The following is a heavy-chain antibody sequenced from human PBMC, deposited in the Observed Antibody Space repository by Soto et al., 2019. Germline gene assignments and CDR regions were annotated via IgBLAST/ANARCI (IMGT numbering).Heavy chain of an antibody. CDR3: ARERPSRYEFWSGYRGRTMSY. J-gene: IGHJ4*02. Sequence: GGSLRLSCAASGFTFSSYGMHWVRQAPGKGLEWVAVIWYDGSNKYYADSVKGRFTISRDNSKNTLYLQMNSLRAEDTAVYYCARERPSRYEFWSGYRGRTMSYWGQGTLVTVSS. CDR1: GFTFSSYG. CDR2: IWYDGSNK. D-gene: IGHD3-3*01. V-gene: IGHV3-33*01.